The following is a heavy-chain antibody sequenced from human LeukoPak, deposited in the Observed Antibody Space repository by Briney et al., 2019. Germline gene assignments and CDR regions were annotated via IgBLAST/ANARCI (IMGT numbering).Heavy chain of an antibody. CDR3: ARGYYGSGSYYMDY. CDR2: IYTSGST. Sequence: SETLSLTCTVSGGSISSYYSRWIRQPAGKGLEWIGGIYTSGSTNYNPSLKSRVTMSVDTSKNQFSLKLSSVTAADTAVYYCARGYYGSGSYYMDYWGQGTLVTVSS. D-gene: IGHD3-10*01. V-gene: IGHV4-4*07. J-gene: IGHJ4*02. CDR1: GGSISSYY.